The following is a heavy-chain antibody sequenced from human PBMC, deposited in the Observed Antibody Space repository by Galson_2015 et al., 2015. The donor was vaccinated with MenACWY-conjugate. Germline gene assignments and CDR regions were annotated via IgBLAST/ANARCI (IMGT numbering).Heavy chain of an antibody. CDR2: IGGSDDNT. J-gene: IGHJ6*02. Sequence: SLRLSCAASGFTLSSSAMNCVRQAPGKGLEWVSTIGGSDDNTYYPDSVRGRFTISRDTSKSTLDLQMNSLRAEDTAVYYCVKGWFAMDVWGQGTTVTVSS. V-gene: IGHV3-23*01. CDR3: VKGWFAMDV. D-gene: IGHD3-10*01. CDR1: GFTLSSSA.